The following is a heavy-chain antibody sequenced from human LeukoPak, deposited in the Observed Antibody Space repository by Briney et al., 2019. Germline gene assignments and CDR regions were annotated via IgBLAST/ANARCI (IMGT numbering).Heavy chain of an antibody. CDR1: GYTFTGYG. V-gene: IGHV1-18*01. CDR2: ISAYNGNT. Sequence: ASVKVSCKASGYTFTGYGISWVRQAPGQGLEWMGWISAYNGNTNYAQKLQGRVTMTTDTSTSTAYMELRSLRSDDTAVYYCARDYCSSTSCSLPPRSPGDDYWGQGTLVTVSS. CDR3: ARDYCSSTSCSLPPRSPGDDY. J-gene: IGHJ4*02. D-gene: IGHD2-2*01.